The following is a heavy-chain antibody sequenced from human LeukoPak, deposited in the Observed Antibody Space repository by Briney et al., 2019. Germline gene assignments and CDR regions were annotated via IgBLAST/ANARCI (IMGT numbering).Heavy chain of an antibody. CDR1: GFTFSSYA. CDR2: ISGSGGST. J-gene: IGHJ4*02. CDR3: AKGTAYYYDSSGPTMGFDY. D-gene: IGHD3-22*01. V-gene: IGHV3-23*01. Sequence: GGSLRLSCAASGFTFSSYAMSWVRQAPGKGLEWVSAISGSGGSTYYADSVKGRFTISRDNSKNTLYLQMNSLRAEDTAVYYCAKGTAYYYDSSGPTMGFDYWGQGTLVTVSS.